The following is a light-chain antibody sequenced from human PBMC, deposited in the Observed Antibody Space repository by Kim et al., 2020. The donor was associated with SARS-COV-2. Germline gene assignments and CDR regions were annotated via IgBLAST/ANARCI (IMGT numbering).Light chain of an antibody. CDR1: QTILHSSNNNNY. CDR3: QHYRRAPYA. Sequence: DIVMTQSPDSLAVSLGERATINCKSSQTILHSSNNNNYLAWYQQKPGQPPKLLIYWASTRESGVPDRFSGGGSGTDFTRTIDNLQAGDVAVYYRQHYRRAPYAFGQGTKVDIK. J-gene: IGKJ2*01. V-gene: IGKV4-1*01. CDR2: WAS.